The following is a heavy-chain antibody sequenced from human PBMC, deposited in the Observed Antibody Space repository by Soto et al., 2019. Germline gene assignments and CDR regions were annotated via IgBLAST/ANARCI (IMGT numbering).Heavy chain of an antibody. CDR1: GFTFSSYS. D-gene: IGHD3-10*01. CDR3: ARDPSGSYYNDAFDI. CDR2: ISSSRSTI. V-gene: IGHV3-48*01. Sequence: GGSLRLSCAASGFTFSSYSMNWVRQAPGKGLEWVSYISSSRSTIYYADSVKGRFTISRDNAKNSLYLQMNSLRAEDTAVYYCARDPSGSYYNDAFDIWGQGTMVTVSS. J-gene: IGHJ3*02.